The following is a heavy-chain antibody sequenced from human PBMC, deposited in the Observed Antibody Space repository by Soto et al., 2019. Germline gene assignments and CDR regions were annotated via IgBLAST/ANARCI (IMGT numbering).Heavy chain of an antibody. V-gene: IGHV1-46*01. D-gene: IGHD2-21*02. J-gene: IGHJ4*02. Sequence: QVQLVQSGAEVKKPGASVKVSCKASGDTFTDYYIHWVRQAPGQGLEWMGTVNPSGGHTTYAQHFLGRMTMTRDTSTSTLYMELTSLTSEDTAIYYCARGGHVVVVTAALDYWGQGTLVSVSS. CDR2: VNPSGGHT. CDR3: ARGGHVVVVTAALDY. CDR1: GDTFTDYY.